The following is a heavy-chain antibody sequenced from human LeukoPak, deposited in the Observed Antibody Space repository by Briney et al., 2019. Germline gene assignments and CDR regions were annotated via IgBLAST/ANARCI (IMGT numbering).Heavy chain of an antibody. CDR2: IYHSGST. CDR3: ARLDTAMVSFDY. V-gene: IGHV4-38-2*01. Sequence: SETLSLTCAVPGYSISSGYYWGWTRQPPGKGLEWIGSIYHSGSTYSNPSLKSRVTISVDTSKNHFSLKLSSVTAADTAVYYCARLDTAMVSFDYWGQGTLVTVSS. CDR1: GYSISSGYY. D-gene: IGHD5-18*01. J-gene: IGHJ4*02.